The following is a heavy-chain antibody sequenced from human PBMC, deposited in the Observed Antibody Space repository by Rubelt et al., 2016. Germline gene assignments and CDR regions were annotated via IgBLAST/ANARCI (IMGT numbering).Heavy chain of an antibody. D-gene: IGHD3-10*01. Sequence: QMQLQESGPGLVKPSETLSLTCTVSGGSISSSSYYWGWIRQPPGKGLEWIGGLYLSGRTYDNPSLKSRVTISVATAKNQKSRKLSVVTAADTAVYYCARDSMVRGVPVPYDAYDIWGQGTMVTVSS. J-gene: IGHJ3*02. CDR1: GGSISSSSYY. CDR2: LYLSGRT. CDR3: ARDSMVRGVPVPYDAYDI. V-gene: IGHV4-39*07.